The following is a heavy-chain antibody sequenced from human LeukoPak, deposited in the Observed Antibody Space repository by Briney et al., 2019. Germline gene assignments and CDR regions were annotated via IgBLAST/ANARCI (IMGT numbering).Heavy chain of an antibody. CDR1: GYTLTELS. Sequence: EASVKVSCKVSGYTLTELSMHWVRQAPGKGLEWMGGFDPEDGETIYAQKFQGRVTMTEDTSTDTAYMELSSLRSEDTAVYYCARGDYTGGSFNDAFDIWGQGRMVTVSS. D-gene: IGHD3-16*01. CDR3: ARGDYTGGSFNDAFDI. V-gene: IGHV1-24*01. CDR2: FDPEDGET. J-gene: IGHJ3*02.